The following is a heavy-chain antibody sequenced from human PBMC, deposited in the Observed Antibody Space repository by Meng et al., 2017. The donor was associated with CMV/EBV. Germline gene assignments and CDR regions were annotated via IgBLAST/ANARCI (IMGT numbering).Heavy chain of an antibody. CDR1: GFTVSNNY. CDR3: ARDGNYHGV. Sequence: ELQLVESGGGLIQPGGSLRLSCAASGFTVSNNYMRWFRQAPGKGLEWVSLIYSEGTTDYADSVKGRFTISRDNSKNTLYLQMNSLRAEDTAVYYRARDGNYHGVWGQGTLVTVSS. J-gene: IGHJ4*02. CDR2: IYSEGTT. D-gene: IGHD1-7*01. V-gene: IGHV3-53*01.